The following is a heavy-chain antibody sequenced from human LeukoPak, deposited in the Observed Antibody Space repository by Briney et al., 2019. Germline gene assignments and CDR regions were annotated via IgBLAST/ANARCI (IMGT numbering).Heavy chain of an antibody. Sequence: GESLKISCKGSGYSFTSNWIGWVRQMPGKGLEWMGIIYPGDSDTRYSPSFQGQVAISVDRSITTAYLQWTSLEASDTAMYYCAKVYNDYSFDYWGQGTLVTVSS. CDR3: AKVYNDYSFDY. J-gene: IGHJ4*02. CDR1: GYSFTSNW. CDR2: IYPGDSDT. V-gene: IGHV5-51*01. D-gene: IGHD4-11*01.